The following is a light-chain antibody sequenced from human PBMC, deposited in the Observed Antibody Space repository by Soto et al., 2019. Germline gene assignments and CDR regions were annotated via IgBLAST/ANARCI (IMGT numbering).Light chain of an antibody. CDR2: RAS. CDR1: QTINNY. CDR3: QQYNIFLT. V-gene: IGKV1-5*03. Sequence: DIQMTQSPSSLSASVGDRVTITCRTSQTINNYLNWYQQKPGKAPNLLIYRASNLESGVPSRFSGSGSGTEFTLAISSLQPDDFATYYCQQYNIFLTFGQGTKLEIK. J-gene: IGKJ2*01.